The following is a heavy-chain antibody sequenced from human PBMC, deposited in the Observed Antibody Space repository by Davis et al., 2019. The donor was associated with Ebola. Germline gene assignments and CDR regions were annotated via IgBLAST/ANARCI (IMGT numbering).Heavy chain of an antibody. CDR2: IIPIFGTT. J-gene: IGHJ3*02. CDR1: GCTFSSSA. D-gene: IGHD2-15*01. CDR3: ASARGAFDI. V-gene: IGHV1-69*05. Sequence: SVTVSCHASGCTFSSSALSWVRHAPGQRLEWMGRIIPIFGTTNYAQKLQGRVTMTTDTSTSTAYMELRSLRSDDTAVYYCASARGAFDIWGQGTMVTVSS.